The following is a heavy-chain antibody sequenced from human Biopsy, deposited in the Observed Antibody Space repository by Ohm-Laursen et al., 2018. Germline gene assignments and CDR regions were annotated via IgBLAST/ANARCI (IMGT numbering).Heavy chain of an antibody. CDR1: GGSINSSY. CDR2: ISNSGNT. V-gene: IGHV4-59*08. J-gene: IGHJ4*02. D-gene: IGHD2-15*01. Sequence: SETLSLTCTVSGGSINSSYWSWIRQPPGKGLEWIGFISNSGNTNYNPSLKSRVTISVDMSKNQISLKLGSVTVADTAVFYCARRGSGGRSFDYWGQGSLVTVSS. CDR3: ARRGSGGRSFDY.